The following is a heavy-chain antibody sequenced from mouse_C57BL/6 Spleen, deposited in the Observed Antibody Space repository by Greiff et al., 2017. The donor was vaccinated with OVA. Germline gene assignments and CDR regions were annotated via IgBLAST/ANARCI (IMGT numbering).Heavy chain of an antibody. CDR2: IDPSDSYT. CDR3: ARGAFYGSRDAMDY. CDR1: GYTFTSYW. Sequence: QVQLQQPGAELVMPGASVKLSCKASGYTFTSYWMHWVKQRPGQGLEWIGEIDPSDSYTNYNQKFKGKSTLTVDKSSSTAYMQLSSLTSEDSAVYYCARGAFYGSRDAMDYWGQGTSVTVSS. J-gene: IGHJ4*01. D-gene: IGHD1-1*01. V-gene: IGHV1-69*01.